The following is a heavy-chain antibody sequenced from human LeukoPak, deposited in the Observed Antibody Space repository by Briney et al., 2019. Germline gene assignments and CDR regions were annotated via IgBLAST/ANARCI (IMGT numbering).Heavy chain of an antibody. D-gene: IGHD6-19*01. CDR1: GGTFSSYA. CDR2: IIPIFGTA. Sequence: SVKVSCKASGGTFSSYAISWVRQAPGQGLEWMGGIIPIFGTANYAQKFQGRVTITADESTSTAYMELSSLRSVDTAVYYCASNRQWLVNGYYFDYWGQGTLVTVSS. CDR3: ASNRQWLVNGYYFDY. J-gene: IGHJ4*02. V-gene: IGHV1-69*13.